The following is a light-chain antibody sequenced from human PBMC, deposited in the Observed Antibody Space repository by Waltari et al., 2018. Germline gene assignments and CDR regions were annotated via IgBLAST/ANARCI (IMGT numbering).Light chain of an antibody. CDR1: SSDIGVYNN. CDR3: SSYSDISISLL. Sequence: TISCTGTSSDIGVYNNVSWYQQHPGKAPKLIIYDVTERPSGVSNRFSGSKSGNTASLTISGLQTDDESDYFCSSYSDISISLLFGGGTKLTVL. CDR2: DVT. J-gene: IGLJ2*01. V-gene: IGLV2-14*03.